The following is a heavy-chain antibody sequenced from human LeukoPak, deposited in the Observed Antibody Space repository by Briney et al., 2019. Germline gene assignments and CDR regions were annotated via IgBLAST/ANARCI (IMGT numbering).Heavy chain of an antibody. D-gene: IGHD3-10*01. V-gene: IGHV3-66*01. CDR3: ARDGGRTGLYYYGSGSSKYYYYMDV. J-gene: IGHJ6*03. Sequence: GGSLRLSCAASGFTVSSNYMSWVRQAPGKGLEWVSVIYSGGSTYYADSVKGRFTISRDNSKNTLYLQMNSLRAEDTAVYYCARDGGRTGLYYYGSGSSKYYYYMDVWGKGTTVTVSS. CDR2: IYSGGST. CDR1: GFTVSSNY.